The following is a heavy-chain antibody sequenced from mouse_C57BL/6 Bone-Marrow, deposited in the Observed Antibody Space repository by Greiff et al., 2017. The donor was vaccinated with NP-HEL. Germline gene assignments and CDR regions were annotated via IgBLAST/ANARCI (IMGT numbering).Heavy chain of an antibody. CDR1: GYTFTDYY. D-gene: IGHD1-1*01. CDR3: ARDYFGSSWYLDV. V-gene: IGHV1-26*01. Sequence: EVQLQQSGPELVKPGASVKISCKASGYTFTDYYMNWVRQSHGKSLEWIGDINPTNGGSSYNQRFKGKAPLTVDKSSSPAYMELRSLTSEDSAVYNCARDYFGSSWYLDVWGTGTTVTVSS. CDR2: INPTNGGS. J-gene: IGHJ1*03.